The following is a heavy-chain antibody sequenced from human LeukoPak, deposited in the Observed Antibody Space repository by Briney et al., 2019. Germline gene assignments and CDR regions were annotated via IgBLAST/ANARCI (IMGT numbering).Heavy chain of an antibody. J-gene: IGHJ3*02. CDR3: AHSTTATYYYDSSGYYRPDAFDI. V-gene: IGHV2-5*01. CDR1: GFSLRTGGVG. D-gene: IGHD3-22*01. CDR2: MYWNDDK. Sequence: MVSGPTLVKPTQTLTLTCTFSGFSLRTGGVGVGWIRQPPGKALEWLPLMYWNDDKRYIPPLKSRLTITKDTSKNQLVITMTNMDPVDTATYYCAHSTTATYYYDSSGYYRPDAFDIWGQGTMVTVSS.